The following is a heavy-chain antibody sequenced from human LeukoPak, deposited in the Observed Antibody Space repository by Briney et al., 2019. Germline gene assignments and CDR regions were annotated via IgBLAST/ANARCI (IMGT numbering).Heavy chain of an antibody. CDR3: AKNRGEAFDY. Sequence: PSETLSLTCTVSGGSIRTYYWSWIRQPPGKGLEWIGYIYHSGSTNYNPSLKSRVTISVDTSKNQFSLKLTSVTAADTAVYYCAKNRGEAFDYWGQGTLVTVSS. J-gene: IGHJ4*02. D-gene: IGHD3-10*01. CDR1: GGSIRTYY. V-gene: IGHV4-59*08. CDR2: IYHSGST.